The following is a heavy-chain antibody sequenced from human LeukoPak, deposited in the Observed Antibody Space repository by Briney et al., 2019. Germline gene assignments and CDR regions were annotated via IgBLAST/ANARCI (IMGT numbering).Heavy chain of an antibody. Sequence: GGSLRLSCAASGFTFSSYSMNWVRQAPGKGLEWVSSISSSSSYIYYADSVKGRFTISRDNAKNSLYLQMNSLRAEDAAVYYCAREEVDIVATIVYWGQGTLVTVSS. CDR3: AREEVDIVATIVY. CDR1: GFTFSSYS. V-gene: IGHV3-21*01. D-gene: IGHD5-12*01. CDR2: ISSSSSYI. J-gene: IGHJ4*02.